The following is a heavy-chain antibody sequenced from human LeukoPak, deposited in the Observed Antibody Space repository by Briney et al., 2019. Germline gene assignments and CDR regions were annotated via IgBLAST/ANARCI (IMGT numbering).Heavy chain of an antibody. CDR3: ARVATYYYDSSGYRNNWFDP. V-gene: IGHV1-2*06. J-gene: IGHJ5*02. Sequence: ASVKVSCKDSGYTFNGYYMHWVRQAPGQGLEWMGRINPNSGGTNYAQKFQGRVTITRDTLISTAYMELSRLRSADTAVYYCARVATYYYDSSGYRNNWFDPWGQGTLVTVSS. D-gene: IGHD3-22*01. CDR1: GYTFNGYY. CDR2: INPNSGGT.